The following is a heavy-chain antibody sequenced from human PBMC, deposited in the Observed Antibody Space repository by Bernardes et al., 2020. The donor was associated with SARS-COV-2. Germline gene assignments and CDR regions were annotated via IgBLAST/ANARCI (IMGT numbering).Heavy chain of an antibody. CDR3: AREDINTNSFEQ. CDR1: GFSFSDYS. Sequence: GGSLRLSCAASGFSFSDYSMSWVRHTPGKGLEWLSCISRSDRGVDSSKSYAESVKGRFTISRDNAKNSVFLQLTSLRPEDTAGYYCAREDINTNSFEQWGQGAPVTGSS. CDR2: ISRSDRGVDSSK. V-gene: IGHV3-11*01. D-gene: IGHD3-9*01. J-gene: IGHJ4*02.